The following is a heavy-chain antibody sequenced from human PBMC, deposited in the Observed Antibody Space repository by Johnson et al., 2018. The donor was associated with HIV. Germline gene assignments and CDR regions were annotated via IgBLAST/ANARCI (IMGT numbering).Heavy chain of an antibody. Sequence: VESGGDSVQPGGSLRLSCAASGFSFSSYAMHWVRQAPGKGLEWVAIISYDGSQKYYAGSVKGRFTISRDNSKTTLYLQMNSLRAEDTAVYYCAKAPYGSGIRPGAFDIWGQGTMVTVSS. CDR3: AKAPYGSGIRPGAFDI. D-gene: IGHD3-10*01. J-gene: IGHJ3*02. CDR1: GFSFSSYA. CDR2: ISYDGSQK. V-gene: IGHV3-30*04.